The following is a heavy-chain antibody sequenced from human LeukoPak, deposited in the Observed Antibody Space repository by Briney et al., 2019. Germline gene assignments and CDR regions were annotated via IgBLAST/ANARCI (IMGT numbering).Heavy chain of an antibody. CDR2: IYATGNT. D-gene: IGHD3-22*01. J-gene: IGHJ3*01. Sequence: PGGSLRLSCAASGFSISNYYMFWARQAPGKGLEWVPVIYATGNTYYANSVKGRFTISRDNSENTLYLQMNSLRVGDTAVYYCARHSDSPNYPDTDSFDLWGQGTMVTVSS. V-gene: IGHV3-53*01. CDR3: ARHSDSPNYPDTDSFDL. CDR1: GFSISNYY.